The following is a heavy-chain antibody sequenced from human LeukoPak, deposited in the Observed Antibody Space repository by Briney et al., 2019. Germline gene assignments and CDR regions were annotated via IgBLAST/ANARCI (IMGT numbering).Heavy chain of an antibody. V-gene: IGHV3-21*01. D-gene: IGHD2-2*01. CDR2: ISSTGDAT. CDR1: GFTFRTHS. J-gene: IGHJ4*02. CDR3: VSFYETY. Sequence: GGSLRLSCAASGFTFRTHSMNWVRQAPGKWLEWVSPISSTGDATYYADSLKSRFTISKDNAKNTVYLQMNNLRAEDTAVYYCVSFYETYWGRGTLVTVSS.